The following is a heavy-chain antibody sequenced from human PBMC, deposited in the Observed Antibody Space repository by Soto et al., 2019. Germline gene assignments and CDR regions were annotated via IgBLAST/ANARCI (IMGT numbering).Heavy chain of an antibody. J-gene: IGHJ3*02. Sequence: LRLSCAASGFTFSSYAMHWVRQAPGKGLEWVAVISYDGSNKYYADSVKGRFTISRDNSKNTLYLQMNSLRAEDTAVYYCARDLAYSSHDAFDIWGQGTMVTVSS. CDR1: GFTFSSYA. CDR3: ARDLAYSSHDAFDI. V-gene: IGHV3-30-3*01. D-gene: IGHD6-19*01. CDR2: ISYDGSNK.